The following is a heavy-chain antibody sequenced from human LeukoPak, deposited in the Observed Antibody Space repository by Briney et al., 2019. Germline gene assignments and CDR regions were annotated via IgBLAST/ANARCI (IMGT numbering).Heavy chain of an antibody. CDR2: ISGSGGST. Sequence: GGSLRLSCAASGFTFSSYAMSWVRQAPGKGLEWVSAISGSGGSTYYADSVKGRFTISRDNSKNTLYLQMNSLRAEDTAVYYCASSVYYYYYGMDVWGQGTTVTVSS. V-gene: IGHV3-23*01. CDR3: ASSVYYYYYGMDV. D-gene: IGHD6-6*01. CDR1: GFTFSSYA. J-gene: IGHJ6*02.